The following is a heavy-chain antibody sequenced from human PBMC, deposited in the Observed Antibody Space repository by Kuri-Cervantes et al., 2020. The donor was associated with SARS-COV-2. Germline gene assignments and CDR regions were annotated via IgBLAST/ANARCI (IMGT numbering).Heavy chain of an antibody. J-gene: IGHJ3*02. D-gene: IGHD2-15*01. CDR3: ARSVVPCAFDI. V-gene: IGHV3-64*01. Sequence: GESLKISCAASGFTFSSYAMHWVRQAPGKGPEYVSAISSNGGSTYYANSVKGRFTISRDNSKNTLYLQMGSLRAEDMAVYYCARSVVPCAFDIWGQGTMVTVSS. CDR2: ISSNGGST. CDR1: GFTFSSYA.